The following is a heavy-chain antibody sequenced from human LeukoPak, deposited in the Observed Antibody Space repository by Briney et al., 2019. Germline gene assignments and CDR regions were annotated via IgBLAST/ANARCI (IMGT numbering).Heavy chain of an antibody. CDR1: GFSFSDYY. D-gene: IGHD3-10*01. CDR2: ISGDGTTR. Sequence: KPGGSLRLSCVASGFSFSDYYMSWVRQAPGKGLEWVSYISGDGTTRHYADSVRGRFTVSRDNAKKSVFLQMNSLRAEDTAIYYCTREDYYYASGYWGQGTLVTVSS. J-gene: IGHJ4*02. CDR3: TREDYYYASGY. V-gene: IGHV3-11*04.